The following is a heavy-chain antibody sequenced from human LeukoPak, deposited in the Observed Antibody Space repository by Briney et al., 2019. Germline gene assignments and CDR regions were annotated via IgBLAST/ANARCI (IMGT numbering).Heavy chain of an antibody. CDR2: ISSSGSTI. CDR3: AKDVDSSGGPYYFDY. V-gene: IGHV3-11*01. J-gene: IGHJ4*02. D-gene: IGHD3-22*01. CDR1: GFTFSDYY. Sequence: AGGSLRLSCAASGFTFSDYYMSWIRQAPGKGLEWVSYISSSGSTIYYADSVKGRFTISRDNAKNSLYLQMNTLRAEDTALYYCAKDVDSSGGPYYFDYWGQGTLVTVSS.